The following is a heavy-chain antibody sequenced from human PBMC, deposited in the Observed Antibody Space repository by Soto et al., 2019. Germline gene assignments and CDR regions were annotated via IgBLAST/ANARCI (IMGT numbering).Heavy chain of an antibody. D-gene: IGHD2-2*01. J-gene: IGHJ3*02. Sequence: EVQLLESGGCLVQPGGSLRLSCAASGFTFSSYALSWVRQAPGKGLEWVSAISSSGAGTYYSDSVKGRFTISRDNSKNTLFLQRNSLRAEDTAVYYCAKDKGCSTTTCHWNAFDIWGQGTMVTGSS. CDR1: GFTFSSYA. V-gene: IGHV3-23*01. CDR2: ISSSGAGT. CDR3: AKDKGCSTTTCHWNAFDI.